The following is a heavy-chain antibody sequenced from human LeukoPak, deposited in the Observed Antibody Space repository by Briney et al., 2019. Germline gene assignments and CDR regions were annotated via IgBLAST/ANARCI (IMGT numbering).Heavy chain of an antibody. J-gene: IGHJ6*03. CDR1: GGSFNDYY. V-gene: IGHV4-34*01. CDR3: ARGVRGVISSYMDV. D-gene: IGHD3-10*01. Sequence: PSETLSLTCAVYGGSFNDYYWTWIRQSPGKGLEWIGEINHSGSTNYNPSLKSRVTISVDTSKNQFSLKLSSVTAADTAVYYCARGVRGVISSYMDVWGKGTTVTVSS. CDR2: INHSGST.